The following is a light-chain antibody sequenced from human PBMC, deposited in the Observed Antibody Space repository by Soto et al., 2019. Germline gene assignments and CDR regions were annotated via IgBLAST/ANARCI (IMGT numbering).Light chain of an antibody. Sequence: DIQMTQSPSSLSASVGDRVIITCQASPDINNYLNWYQHNPGKAPNLLIYDASYLETGVRSRFSGSGSGTNFTFTISSLQPEDVATYYCQQFDNLLLYTFGQGTKLEIK. J-gene: IGKJ2*01. CDR2: DAS. CDR3: QQFDNLLLYT. V-gene: IGKV1-33*01. CDR1: PDINNY.